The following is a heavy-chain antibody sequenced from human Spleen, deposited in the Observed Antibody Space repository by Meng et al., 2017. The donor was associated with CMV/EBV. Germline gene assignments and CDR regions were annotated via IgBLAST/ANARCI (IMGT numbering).Heavy chain of an antibody. D-gene: IGHD1-1*01. CDR3: ARDGQLDY. CDR1: GFTFSTYE. Sequence: GGSLRLSCAASGFTFSTYEMHWVRQAPGEGLEWVSYISSSSSTIYYADSVKGRFTISRDNSRNTVTLQMNSLRAEDTALYYCARDGQLDYWGRGTLVTVSS. V-gene: IGHV3-48*03. J-gene: IGHJ4*02. CDR2: ISSSSSTI.